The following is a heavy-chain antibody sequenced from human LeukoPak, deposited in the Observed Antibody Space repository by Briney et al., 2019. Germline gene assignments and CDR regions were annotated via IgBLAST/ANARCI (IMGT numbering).Heavy chain of an antibody. CDR3: AKGTEGGSGYYLEYFQH. CDR1: GFTFSSYA. J-gene: IGHJ1*01. D-gene: IGHD3-22*01. CDR2: ISGSGGST. Sequence: GGSLRLSCAASGFTFSSYAMSWVRQAPGKGLEWVSAISGSGGSTYYADSVKGRFTISRDNSKNTLYLQMNSLRAEDTAVYYCAKGTEGGSGYYLEYFQHWGQGTLVTVSS. V-gene: IGHV3-23*01.